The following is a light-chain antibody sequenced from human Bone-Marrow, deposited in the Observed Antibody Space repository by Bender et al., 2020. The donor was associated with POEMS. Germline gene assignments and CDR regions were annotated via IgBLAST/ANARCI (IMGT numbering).Light chain of an antibody. J-gene: IGLJ2*01. CDR2: SDD. CDR1: NRDVGGHNY. V-gene: IGLV2-8*01. Sequence: QSALTQPPSASGSPGQSVTISCTGTNRDVGGHNYVSWYQLLPGKAPKLIIYSDDERSSGVPDRFSGSKSGTSASLAISELQSGDEADYYCATWDDSLNGVIFGGGTKLAVL. CDR3: ATWDDSLNGVI.